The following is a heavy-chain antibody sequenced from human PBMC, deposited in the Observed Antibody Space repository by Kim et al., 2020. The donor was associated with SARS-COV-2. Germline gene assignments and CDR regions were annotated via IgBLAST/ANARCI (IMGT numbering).Heavy chain of an antibody. V-gene: IGHV3-7*01. D-gene: IGHD2-15*01. J-gene: IGHJ4*02. Sequence: DSVKGRFTMSRDNAQKSLSLQMNSLTVEDTAIYYCATTGGGYWGQGTLVTVSS. CDR3: ATTGGGY.